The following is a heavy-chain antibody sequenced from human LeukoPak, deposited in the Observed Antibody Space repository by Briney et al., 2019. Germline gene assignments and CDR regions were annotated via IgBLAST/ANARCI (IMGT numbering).Heavy chain of an antibody. D-gene: IGHD1-26*01. V-gene: IGHV4-39*01. CDR1: GSSISSSSYY. CDR2: IYYSGTT. Sequence: PSETLTLTCTVSGSSISSSSYYWGWIRQPPGKGLEWIGTIYYSGTTYYNPSLESRVTISVDTSKNQFSLKLTSVTAADTAVYYCARHKMGTTRLYYFDYWGQGTLVTVSS. J-gene: IGHJ4*02. CDR3: ARHKMGTTRLYYFDY.